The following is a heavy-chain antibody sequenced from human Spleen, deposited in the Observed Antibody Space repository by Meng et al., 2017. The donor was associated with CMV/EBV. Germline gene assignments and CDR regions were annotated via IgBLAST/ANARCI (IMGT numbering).Heavy chain of an antibody. CDR2: IYYSGST. CDR1: GGSISSSSYY. V-gene: IGHV4-39*07. CDR3: AREGLAGYTSGDTGFDY. Sequence: GSLRLSCTVSGGSISSSSYYWGWIRQPPGKGLEWIGSIYYSGSTYYNPSLKSRVTISVDTSKNQFSLKLSSVTAADTAVYYCAREGLAGYTSGDTGFDYWGQGTLVTVSS. D-gene: IGHD6-19*01. J-gene: IGHJ4*02.